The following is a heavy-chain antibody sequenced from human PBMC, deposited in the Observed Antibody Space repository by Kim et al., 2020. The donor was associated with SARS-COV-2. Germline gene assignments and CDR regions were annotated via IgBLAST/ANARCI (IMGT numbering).Heavy chain of an antibody. CDR3: ARDSKGYCSSTSCYYYYGMDV. V-gene: IGHV3-7*01. CDR2: IKQDGSEK. Sequence: GGSLRLSCAASGFTFSSYWMSWVRQAPGKGLEWVANIKQDGSEKYYVDSVKGRFTISRDNAKNSLYLQMNRLRAEDTAVYYCARDSKGYCSSTSCYYYYGMDVWGQGTTVTVSS. CDR1: GFTFSSYW. J-gene: IGHJ6*02. D-gene: IGHD2-2*01.